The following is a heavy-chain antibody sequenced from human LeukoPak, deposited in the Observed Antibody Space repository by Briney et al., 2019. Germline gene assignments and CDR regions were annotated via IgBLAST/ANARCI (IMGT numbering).Heavy chain of an antibody. CDR3: TTDGNYYDSSGYYPYFDY. D-gene: IGHD3-22*01. J-gene: IGHJ4*02. Sequence: SVKGRFTISRDNAKNSVDLQMNSLKTEGTAVYYCTTDGNYYDSSGYYPYFDYWGQGTLVTVSS. V-gene: IGHV3-11*05.